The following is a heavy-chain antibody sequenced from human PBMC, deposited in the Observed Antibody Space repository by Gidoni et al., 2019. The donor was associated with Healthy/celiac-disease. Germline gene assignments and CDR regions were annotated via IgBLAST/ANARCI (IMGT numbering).Heavy chain of an antibody. V-gene: IGHV4-39*01. J-gene: IGHJ4*02. Sequence: STYYNPSLKSRVTISVDTSKNQFSLKLSSVTAADTAVYYCARQRRSYGFDYWGQGTLVTVSS. D-gene: IGHD1-26*01. CDR2: ST. CDR3: ARQRRSYGFDY.